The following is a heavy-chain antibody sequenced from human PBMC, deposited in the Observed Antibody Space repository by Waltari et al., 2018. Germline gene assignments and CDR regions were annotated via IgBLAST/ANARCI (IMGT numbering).Heavy chain of an antibody. CDR1: GGSISSSSYY. CDR2: IYYSGST. CDR3: AREGGIAALEVDY. Sequence: QLQLQESGPGLVKPSETLSLTCTVSGGSISSSSYYWGWIRQPPGKGLEWIGSIYYSGSTYYNPSLKSRVTISVDTSKNQFSLKLSSVTAADTAVYYCAREGGIAALEVDYWGQGTLVTVSS. V-gene: IGHV4-39*07. J-gene: IGHJ4*02. D-gene: IGHD6-13*01.